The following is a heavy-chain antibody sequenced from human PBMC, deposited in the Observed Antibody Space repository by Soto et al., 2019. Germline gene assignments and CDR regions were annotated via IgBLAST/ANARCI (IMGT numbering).Heavy chain of an antibody. Sequence: QITLKESGPTLVKPTQTLTLTCTFSGFTLSTSGVGVGWIRQPPGKALEWLALSYWDDDKRYSPSLKSRLTITKDRSKNQVVLTMTNMDPVDTATYYCAHSSTSTYAFDIWGQGTMVTVSS. V-gene: IGHV2-5*02. D-gene: IGHD2-2*01. J-gene: IGHJ3*02. CDR3: AHSSTSTYAFDI. CDR2: SYWDDDK. CDR1: GFTLSTSGVG.